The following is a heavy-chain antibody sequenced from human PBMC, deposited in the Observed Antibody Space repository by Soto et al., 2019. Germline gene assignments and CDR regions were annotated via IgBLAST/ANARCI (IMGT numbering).Heavy chain of an antibody. J-gene: IGHJ6*02. D-gene: IGHD4-17*01. V-gene: IGHV5-51*01. CDR1: GYNFHTYW. CDR2: IYPHDSDT. Sequence: PGESLKISCEGSGYNFHTYWIAWVRQMPGKGLGWMGFIYPHDSDTIYSPSFRGRVTISADKSINTAYLQWTSLKASDTAMYYCARPTDYHYGMEVWGQGTTVTVSS. CDR3: ARPTDYHYGMEV.